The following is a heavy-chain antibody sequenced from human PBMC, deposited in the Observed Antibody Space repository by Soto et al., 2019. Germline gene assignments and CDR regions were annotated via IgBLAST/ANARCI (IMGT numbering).Heavy chain of an antibody. CDR1: GFTLSSYG. Sequence: QVQLVESGGGVVQPGRSLRLSCVASGFTLSSYGMHWVRQAPGKGLEWVAVISYDGSNKFYADSVKGRFTVSRDNSKNTLYLQMNSLRPEDTAVYSCVKPPEFLLPASGMDVWGQGTTVTVSS. CDR3: VKPPEFLLPASGMDV. J-gene: IGHJ6*02. CDR2: ISYDGSNK. V-gene: IGHV3-30*18. D-gene: IGHD3-10*01.